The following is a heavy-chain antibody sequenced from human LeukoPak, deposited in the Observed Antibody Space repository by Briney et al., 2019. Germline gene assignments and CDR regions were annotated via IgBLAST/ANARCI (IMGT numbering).Heavy chain of an antibody. CDR2: IDYSGRT. CDR1: GDSIDSVSYY. J-gene: IGHJ4*02. V-gene: IGHV4-39*07. CDR3: ARGDVDTAMVTGFDY. Sequence: SETLSLTCSVSGDSIDSVSYYWGWIRQAPGKGPEWIASIDYSGRTFYNPSLRSRVTISVDTSKNQFSLKLSSVTAADTAVYYCARGDVDTAMVTGFDYWGQGTLVTVSS. D-gene: IGHD5-18*01.